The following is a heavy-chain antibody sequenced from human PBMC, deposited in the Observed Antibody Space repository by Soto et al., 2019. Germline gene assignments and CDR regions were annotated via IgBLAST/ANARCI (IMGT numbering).Heavy chain of an antibody. D-gene: IGHD5-18*01. V-gene: IGHV2-26*01. CDR3: ARIGGYSYGLPLYYFDY. Sequence: SGPTLVNPTETLTLTCTVSGFSLSNARMGVSWIRQPPGKALEWLAHIFSNDEKSYSTSLKSRLTISKDTSKSQVVLTMTNMDPVDTATYYCARIGGYSYGLPLYYFDYWGQGTLVTVSS. J-gene: IGHJ4*02. CDR1: GFSLSNARMG. CDR2: IFSNDEK.